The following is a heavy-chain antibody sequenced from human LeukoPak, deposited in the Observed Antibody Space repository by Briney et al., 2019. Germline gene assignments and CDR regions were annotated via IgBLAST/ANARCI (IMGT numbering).Heavy chain of an antibody. CDR3: ARVPRGYCGGGSCFLFDS. D-gene: IGHD2-15*01. J-gene: IGHJ5*01. V-gene: IGHV4-31*03. Sequence: SETLSLTCTVSGDSISSGGDYWSWLRRHPGRVLEWIGHIYNSGSTYYDPSLESRVAISVDTSKHQFSLKLSSVTAADTAVYYCARVPRGYCGGGSCFLFDSWGQGTLVTVSS. CDR1: GDSISSGGDY. CDR2: IYNSGST.